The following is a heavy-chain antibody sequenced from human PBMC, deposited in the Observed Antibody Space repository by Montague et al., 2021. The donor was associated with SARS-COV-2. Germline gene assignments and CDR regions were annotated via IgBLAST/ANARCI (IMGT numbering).Heavy chain of an antibody. V-gene: IGHV4-39*07. CDR3: SRLNERGYHGYESDY. Sequence: SETLSLTCYVSDGSISSCRYHWGWIRQPPGQALEWIGEISRSGPTNYSPPLRSRVTMSIDTVKNYFSLTVTSVTAADTAVYYCSRLNERGYHGYESDYWGQGTLVTVSS. CDR1: DGSISSCRYH. CDR2: ISRSGPT. J-gene: IGHJ4*02. D-gene: IGHD5-12*01.